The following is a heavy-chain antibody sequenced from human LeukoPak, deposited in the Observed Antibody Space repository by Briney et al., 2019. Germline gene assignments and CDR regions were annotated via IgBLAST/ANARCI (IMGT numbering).Heavy chain of an antibody. CDR2: INPSGGST. V-gene: IGHV1-46*01. Sequence: GASVKVSCKASGYTFTSYYMHWVRQAPGQGLAWMGIINPSGGSTSYAQKFQGRVTMTRDTSTSTVYMELSSLRSEDTAVYYCARVDIKGGYYDSSGYSLFDYWGQGTLVTVSS. CDR1: GYTFTSYY. CDR3: ARVDIKGGYYDSSGYSLFDY. J-gene: IGHJ4*02. D-gene: IGHD3-22*01.